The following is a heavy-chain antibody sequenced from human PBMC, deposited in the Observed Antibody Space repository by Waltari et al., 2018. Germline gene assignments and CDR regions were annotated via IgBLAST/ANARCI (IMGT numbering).Heavy chain of an antibody. J-gene: IGHJ4*02. Sequence: EVQLEESGGMLVQPGGSLSVSCAASVFTFSSPWMSWVRQAPGRGLEWGDRIKEDGSDKHYVDCLKGRVTIYRDNAENSLYLQRNNLRVEDTAVDYCARWRWGKSEFDYWGPGTLVTVSS. CDR3: ARWRWGKSEFDY. CDR1: VFTFSSPW. V-gene: IGHV3-7*01. D-gene: IGHD7-27*01. CDR2: IKEDGSDK.